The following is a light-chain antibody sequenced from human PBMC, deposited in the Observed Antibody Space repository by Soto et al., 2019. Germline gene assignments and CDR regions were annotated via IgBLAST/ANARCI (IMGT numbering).Light chain of an antibody. CDR1: QSITTW. V-gene: IGKV1-5*01. CDR3: QKYNSYSYT. J-gene: IGKJ2*01. Sequence: DIQMTQPPSTLSASVGDRVTMTCRASQSITTWLAWYQQKPGKAPKLLIYDASSLESGVPSRFSGSGSGTEFTLTISSLQPDDFATYYCQKYNSYSYTFGQGTKVEIK. CDR2: DAS.